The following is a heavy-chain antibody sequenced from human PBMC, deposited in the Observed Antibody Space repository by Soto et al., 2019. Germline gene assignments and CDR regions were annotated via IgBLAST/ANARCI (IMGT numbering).Heavy chain of an antibody. V-gene: IGHV3-23*01. Sequence: PGGSLRLSCAASGFTFSSYVMSLVRQAPGKGLEWVSSISGSGISTYYADAVKGRFTISRDNSKNTLHLQMNSLRVEDTAEFYCAKVAGAGIHYGMDVWGQGTTVTVSS. CDR2: ISGSGIST. CDR1: GFTFSSYV. CDR3: AKVAGAGIHYGMDV. J-gene: IGHJ6*02.